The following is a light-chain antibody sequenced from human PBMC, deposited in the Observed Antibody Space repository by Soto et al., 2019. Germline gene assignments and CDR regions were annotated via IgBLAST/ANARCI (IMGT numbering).Light chain of an antibody. Sequence: IQMTQSPSSLSASVGDTVTITCRASQTINSYLNWYQHKAGKAPNLLIYAASSLHSGVPSRFSGSGSGTEFTLTISSLQPDDFATYYCQHYKMYSPWTFGQGTKVDI. V-gene: IGKV1-5*01. CDR2: AAS. CDR1: QTINSY. CDR3: QHYKMYSPWT. J-gene: IGKJ1*01.